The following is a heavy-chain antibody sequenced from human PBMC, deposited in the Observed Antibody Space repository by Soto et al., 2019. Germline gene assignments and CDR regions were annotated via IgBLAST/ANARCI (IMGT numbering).Heavy chain of an antibody. CDR2: ISYDGSNK. V-gene: IGHV3-30-3*01. CDR3: ARDLGYYDSSGYPEY. J-gene: IGHJ4*02. Sequence: GGSLRLSCAASGFTFSSYAMHWVRQAPGKGLEWVAVISYDGSNKYYADSVKGRFTISRDNSKNTLYLQMNSLRAEDTAVYYCARDLGYYDSSGYPEYWGQGTLVTVSS. D-gene: IGHD3-22*01. CDR1: GFTFSSYA.